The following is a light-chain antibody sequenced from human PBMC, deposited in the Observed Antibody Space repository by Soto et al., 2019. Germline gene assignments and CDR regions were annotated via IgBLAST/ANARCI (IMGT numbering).Light chain of an antibody. CDR3: QHYGTSSWT. CDR1: QSVTNTY. J-gene: IGKJ1*01. V-gene: IGKV3-20*01. CDR2: GAS. Sequence: EIVLTQSPGTLSLSPGERATLSCRASQSVTNTYLAWYQQKPGQAPRLLLYGASNRATGIPDRFSGGGSGTDFTLTFSRLDPEDFAVYYCQHYGTSSWTFGQGTNVEIK.